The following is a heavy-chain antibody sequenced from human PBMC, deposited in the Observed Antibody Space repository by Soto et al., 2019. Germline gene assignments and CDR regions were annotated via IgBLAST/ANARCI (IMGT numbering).Heavy chain of an antibody. CDR3: AKDGPFDTTLGAFDI. Sequence: QVQLVESGGGVVQPGRSLRLSCAASGFTFSSYDMHWVRQAPGKGLEWVAVRSYDGSNKYYADSVKGRFTISRDNSKNTLYLQMNSLRAEDTAVYYCAKDGPFDTTLGAFDIWGQGTMVTVSS. CDR1: GFTFSSYD. D-gene: IGHD2-2*01. CDR2: RSYDGSNK. J-gene: IGHJ3*02. V-gene: IGHV3-30*18.